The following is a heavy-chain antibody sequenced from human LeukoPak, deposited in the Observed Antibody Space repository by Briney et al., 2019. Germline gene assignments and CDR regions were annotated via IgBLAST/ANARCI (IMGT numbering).Heavy chain of an antibody. D-gene: IGHD3-22*01. CDR1: GFTFSSYW. J-gene: IGHJ6*02. CDR3: ARDLNYYDSSGIPPDYYGMDV. V-gene: IGHV3-7*03. Sequence: EPGGSLRLSCAASGFTFSSYWMSWVRQGPGKGLEWVATIKQDGSEKYYVDSVRGRFTISRDNAKNSLYLQMNSLRAEDTAVYYCARDLNYYDSSGIPPDYYGMDVWGQGTTVTVSS. CDR2: IKQDGSEK.